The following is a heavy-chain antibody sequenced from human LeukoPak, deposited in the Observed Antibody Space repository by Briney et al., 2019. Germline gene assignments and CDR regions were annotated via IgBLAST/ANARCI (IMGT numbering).Heavy chain of an antibody. Sequence: GGSLRLSCAASGFTFDDYAMHWVRQAPGKGLEWVSGISWNSGSIGYADSVKGRFTISRDNAKNSLYLQMNSLRAEDTALYYCARAKTTMVTWFDYWGQGTLVTVSS. V-gene: IGHV3-9*01. CDR1: GFTFDDYA. J-gene: IGHJ4*02. D-gene: IGHD5-18*01. CDR3: ARAKTTMVTWFDY. CDR2: ISWNSGSI.